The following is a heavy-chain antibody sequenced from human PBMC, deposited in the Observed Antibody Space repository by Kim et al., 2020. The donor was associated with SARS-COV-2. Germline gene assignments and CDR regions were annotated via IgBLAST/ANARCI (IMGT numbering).Heavy chain of an antibody. Sequence: GGSLRLSCAASGFIVSSNYMSWVRQAPGKGLECVSVIYSGGSTYYADSVKGRFTISRDNSKNMLYLQMNSLRAEDTAVYYCARDATDYGDYWSGYYYGMDVWGQGTTVTVSS. J-gene: IGHJ6*02. CDR3: ARDATDYGDYWSGYYYGMDV. CDR1: GFIVSSNY. D-gene: IGHD4-17*01. V-gene: IGHV3-66*01. CDR2: IYSGGST.